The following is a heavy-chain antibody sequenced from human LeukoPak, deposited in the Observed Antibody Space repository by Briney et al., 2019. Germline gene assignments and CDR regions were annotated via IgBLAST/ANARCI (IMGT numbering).Heavy chain of an antibody. CDR2: IYSGGST. V-gene: IGHV3-66*01. CDR3: ARGILDCYYGMDV. J-gene: IGHJ6*02. Sequence: GGSLRLSCAASGFTVSSNYMSWVRQAPGKGLEWVSLIYSGGSTYYADSVKGRVTISRDYSKNTLYLQMNSLRAEDTAVYYCARGILDCYYGMDVWGQGTTVTVSS. CDR1: GFTVSSNY.